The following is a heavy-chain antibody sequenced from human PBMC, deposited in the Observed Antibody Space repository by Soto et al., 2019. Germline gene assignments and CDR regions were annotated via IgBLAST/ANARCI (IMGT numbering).Heavy chain of an antibody. CDR2: INPSIGST. CDR1: GYTFNTYN. Sequence: QVQLVQSGAEVKKPGASVKVSCKASGYTFNTYNMYWVRQAPGQGLEWMGVINPSIGSTNYAQQFQGRVIMTRDTSTSTVYMELSTLRSDDTAVYYCARLYSGSRLDYWGQGTLVTVSS. V-gene: IGHV1-46*02. J-gene: IGHJ4*02. D-gene: IGHD1-26*01. CDR3: ARLYSGSRLDY.